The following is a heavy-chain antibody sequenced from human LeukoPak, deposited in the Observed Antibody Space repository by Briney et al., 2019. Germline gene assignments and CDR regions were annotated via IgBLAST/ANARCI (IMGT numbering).Heavy chain of an antibody. D-gene: IGHD3-22*01. V-gene: IGHV3-23*01. Sequence: GGSLRLSCAASGFTFSSYAMSWVRQAPGKGLEWVSGISGGGSTYYADSVKGRFTISRDNSRNTLYLQMNSLRAEDTAVYYCAKVLTLIVVVDYWGQGTLVTVSS. J-gene: IGHJ4*02. CDR2: ISGGGST. CDR3: AKVLTLIVVVDY. CDR1: GFTFSSYA.